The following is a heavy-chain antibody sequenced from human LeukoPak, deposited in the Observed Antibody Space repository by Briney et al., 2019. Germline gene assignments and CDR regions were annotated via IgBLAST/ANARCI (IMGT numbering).Heavy chain of an antibody. Sequence: PSETLSLTCTVSGGPISSYSWSWIRQPAGKGLEWIGRIYTSGSTNYNPSLKSRVTMSVDTSKNQFSLKLTSVTAADTAVYYCAREPFGCSSASGYRWFDPWGQGTLVTVSS. D-gene: IGHD2-2*01. CDR2: IYTSGST. CDR1: GGPISSYS. CDR3: AREPFGCSSASGYRWFDP. V-gene: IGHV4-4*07. J-gene: IGHJ5*02.